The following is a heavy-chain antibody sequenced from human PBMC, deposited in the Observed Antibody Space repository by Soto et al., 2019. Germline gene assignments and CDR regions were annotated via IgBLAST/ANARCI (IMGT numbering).Heavy chain of an antibody. V-gene: IGHV3-21*01. Sequence: GGSLRLSCAASGFTFSSYSMNWVRQAPGKGLEWVSSISSSSSYIYYADSVKGRFTISRDNAKNSLYLQMNSLRAEDTAVYYCARDSGSSSWFLEYFQHWGQGTLVTVSS. CDR2: ISSSSSYI. CDR3: ARDSGSSSWFLEYFQH. J-gene: IGHJ1*01. D-gene: IGHD6-13*01. CDR1: GFTFSSYS.